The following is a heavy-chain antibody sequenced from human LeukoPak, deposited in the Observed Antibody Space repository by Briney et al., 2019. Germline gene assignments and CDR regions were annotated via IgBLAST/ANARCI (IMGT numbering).Heavy chain of an antibody. V-gene: IGHV3-21*01. J-gene: IGHJ4*02. Sequence: PGGSLRLSCAASGFTFSSYSMNWVRQAPGKGLEWASSIGSSSSYIYYADSVKGRFTISRDNAKNSLFLQMNSLRAEDTAVYYCAREYCSGGSCYSSYFDYWGQGTLVTVSS. CDR1: GFTFSSYS. D-gene: IGHD2-15*01. CDR2: IGSSSSYI. CDR3: AREYCSGGSCYSSYFDY.